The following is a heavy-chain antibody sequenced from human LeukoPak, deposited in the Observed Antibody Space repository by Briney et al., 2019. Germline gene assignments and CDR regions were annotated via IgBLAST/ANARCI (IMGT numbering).Heavy chain of an antibody. CDR2: INPNSGGT. J-gene: IGHJ4*02. Sequence: ASVNVSCKASGYTFTGYYIHWGRQAPGQGREWMGWINPNSGGTSYARRFQGRVTMTRDTSISTAYMELSSLRSDDTAVYYCARPGYTSGWIRGDFGHWGLGTLVTVSS. D-gene: IGHD6-25*01. CDR3: ARPGYTSGWIRGDFGH. V-gene: IGHV1-2*02. CDR1: GYTFTGYY.